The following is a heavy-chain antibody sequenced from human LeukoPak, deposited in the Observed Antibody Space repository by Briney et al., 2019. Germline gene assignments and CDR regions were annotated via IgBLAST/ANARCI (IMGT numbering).Heavy chain of an antibody. CDR2: ISGSGGST. CDR1: GFTFRSYA. CDR3: AKPSGSDPVDY. J-gene: IGHJ4*02. D-gene: IGHD1-26*01. Sequence: GGSLRLSCAASGFTFRSYAMSWVRQAPGKGLEWVSAISGSGGSTYYADSVKGRFTISRDKSKNTLYLQMNNLRAEDTAVYYCAKPSGSDPVDYWGQGTLVTVSS. V-gene: IGHV3-23*01.